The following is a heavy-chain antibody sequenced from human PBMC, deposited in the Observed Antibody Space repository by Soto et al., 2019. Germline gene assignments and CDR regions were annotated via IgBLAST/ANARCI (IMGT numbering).Heavy chain of an antibody. Sequence: EGELAESGGGMVQPGGSLRLSCVASGFTFSRYDMHWVRQAPGKGLEYVSSISSNGGTTYYGNSVKGRFTISRDNSKNTLYLQMGSLRAEDMAVYYCVRRVSGNYDYWGQGTLVTVSS. J-gene: IGHJ4*02. CDR1: GFTFSRYD. V-gene: IGHV3-64*01. D-gene: IGHD1-7*01. CDR3: VRRVSGNYDY. CDR2: ISSNGGTT.